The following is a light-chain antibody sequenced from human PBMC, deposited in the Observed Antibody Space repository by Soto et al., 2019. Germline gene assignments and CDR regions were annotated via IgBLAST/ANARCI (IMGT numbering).Light chain of an antibody. CDR1: QSISSW. V-gene: IGKV1-5*01. Sequence: DIQMTQSPSTLSASVGDRGTITCRASQSISSWLAWYQQKPGKAPKLLIYDASSLESGVPSRFSGSGSGTEFTPTISSLQPDDVAPYYCQQYNSYPWTFGQGTKVEIK. CDR3: QQYNSYPWT. J-gene: IGKJ1*01. CDR2: DAS.